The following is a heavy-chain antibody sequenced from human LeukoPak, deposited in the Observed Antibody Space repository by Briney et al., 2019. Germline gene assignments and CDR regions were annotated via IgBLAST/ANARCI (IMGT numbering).Heavy chain of an antibody. D-gene: IGHD5-18*01. CDR2: IYPADSDT. Sequence: GASLKFSCKCSGYSFTTYWIGWVRPMPGKGLEWMGIIYPADSDTRYSPSFQGQVTISADKSISTAYLQWSSLKASDTAMYYCARGYNYGNFDYWGQGTLVTVSS. V-gene: IGHV5-51*01. CDR3: ARGYNYGNFDY. J-gene: IGHJ4*02. CDR1: GYSFTTYW.